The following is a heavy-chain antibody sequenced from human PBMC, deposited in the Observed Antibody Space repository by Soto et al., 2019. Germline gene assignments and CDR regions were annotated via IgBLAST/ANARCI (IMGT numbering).Heavy chain of an antibody. Sequence: QITLKESGPTLVKPTQTLTLTCTFYGFSFSSHVVGVGWIRHPPGKALEGLALIFLDGDKRYNLSLKRWLTINKDSHKNQVVLTITNVDPVDTATYYCTHHTNGYIYADYWRQGTLVTVSS. V-gene: IGHV2-5*02. CDR2: IFLDGDK. D-gene: IGHD5-12*01. CDR3: THHTNGYIYADY. CDR1: GFSFSSHVVG. J-gene: IGHJ4*02.